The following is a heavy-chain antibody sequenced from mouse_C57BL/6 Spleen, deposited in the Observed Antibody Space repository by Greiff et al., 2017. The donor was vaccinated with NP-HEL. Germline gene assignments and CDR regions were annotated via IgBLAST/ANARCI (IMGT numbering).Heavy chain of an antibody. Sequence: VQLQQSGAELVRPGASVTLSCKASGYTFTDYEMHWVKQTPVHGLEWIGAIDPETGGTAYNQKFKGKAILTADKSSSTAYMELRSLTSEDSAVYYCTRWGNYYGLSYYFDYWGQGTTLTVSS. CDR1: GYTFTDYE. CDR2: IDPETGGT. CDR3: TRWGNYYGLSYYFDY. D-gene: IGHD1-1*01. J-gene: IGHJ2*01. V-gene: IGHV1-15*01.